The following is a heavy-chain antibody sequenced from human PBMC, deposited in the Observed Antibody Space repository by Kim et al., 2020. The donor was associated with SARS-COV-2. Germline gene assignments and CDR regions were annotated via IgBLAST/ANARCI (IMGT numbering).Heavy chain of an antibody. J-gene: IGHJ2*01. V-gene: IGHV3-33*01. CDR2: IWYDGSNK. CDR3: ARDLHSSGWYDWYFDL. D-gene: IGHD6-19*01. CDR1: GFTFSSYG. Sequence: GGSLRLSCAASGFTFSSYGMHWVRQAPGKGLEWVAVIWYDGSNKYYADSVKGRFTISRDNSKNTLYLQMNSLRAEDTAVYYCARDLHSSGWYDWYFDLWGRGTLVTVSS.